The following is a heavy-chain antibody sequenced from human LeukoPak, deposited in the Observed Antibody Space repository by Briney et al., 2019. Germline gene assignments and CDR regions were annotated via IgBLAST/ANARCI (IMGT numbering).Heavy chain of an antibody. CDR1: GFTFSHFW. CDR2: IKKTGSEI. Sequence: SGGSLRLSCAASGFTFSHFWMSWVRQAPGKGLEWVAYIKKTGSEIYYVDSVKGRFTISRDNAKNSLYLQMNSLRAEDTAVYYCARPHPRTVFGVFSYYYGMDVWGQGTTVTVSS. J-gene: IGHJ6*02. CDR3: ARPHPRTVFGVFSYYYGMDV. V-gene: IGHV3-7*01. D-gene: IGHD3-3*01.